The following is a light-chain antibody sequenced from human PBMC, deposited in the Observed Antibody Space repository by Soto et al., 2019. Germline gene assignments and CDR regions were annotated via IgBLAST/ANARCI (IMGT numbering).Light chain of an antibody. CDR1: KSVSSSY. CDR2: GAS. Sequence: EIVLTQSPGTLSLSPGERATLSCRASKSVSSSYLAWYQQKPGQAPRLLIYGASSRATGIPDRFSGSGSGTDFPLTISRLEPEDFAVYYCQQYGSSQTTFGQGTKLEIK. V-gene: IGKV3-20*01. CDR3: QQYGSSQTT. J-gene: IGKJ2*01.